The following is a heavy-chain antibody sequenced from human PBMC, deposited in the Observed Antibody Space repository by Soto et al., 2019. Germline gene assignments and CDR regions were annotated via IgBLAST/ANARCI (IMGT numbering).Heavy chain of an antibody. CDR3: ARDGGDGPRGHYYDDYGMDV. CDR1: GFTFSDHY. V-gene: IGHV3-11*01. Sequence: GGSLRLSCTTSGFTFSDHYMNWVRQAPGKGLGWVSYISSSGSTIYYADSVKGRFTISRDNAKNSLYLQMNSLRAEDTAVYYCARDGGDGPRGHYYDDYGMDVWGQGTTVTVSS. D-gene: IGHD3-16*01. CDR2: ISSSGSTI. J-gene: IGHJ6*02.